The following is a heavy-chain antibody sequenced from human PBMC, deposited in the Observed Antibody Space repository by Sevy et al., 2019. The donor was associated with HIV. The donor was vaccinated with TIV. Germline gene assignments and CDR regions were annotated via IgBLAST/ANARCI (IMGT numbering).Heavy chain of an antibody. CDR2: IYAYSGRT. Sequence: SETLSLTCTVSGGSVSSSLYSWGWVRQSPGKGLEWIGSIYAYSGRTFYNPSVKSRVTISVDTPNNQFSLKLTSVTAADTAVYYCVRKGNGYNQYFFDYWGQGTLVTVSS. V-gene: IGHV4-39*01. D-gene: IGHD5-12*01. CDR1: GGSVSSSLYS. J-gene: IGHJ4*02. CDR3: VRKGNGYNQYFFDY.